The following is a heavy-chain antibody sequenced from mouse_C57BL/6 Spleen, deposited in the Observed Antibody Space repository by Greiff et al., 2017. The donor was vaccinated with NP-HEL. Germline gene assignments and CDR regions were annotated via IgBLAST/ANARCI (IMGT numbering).Heavy chain of an antibody. D-gene: IGHD1-1*01. CDR3: ARSYGSSYWYFDV. CDR2: IYPGDGDT. V-gene: IGHV1-80*01. Sequence: QVQLQQSGAELVKPGASVKISCKASGYAFSSYWMNWVKQRPGKGLEWIGQIYPGDGDTNYNGKFKGKATLTADKSSSTAYMQLSSLTSEDSAVYFCARSYGSSYWYFDVRGTGTTVTVSS. J-gene: IGHJ1*03. CDR1: GYAFSSYW.